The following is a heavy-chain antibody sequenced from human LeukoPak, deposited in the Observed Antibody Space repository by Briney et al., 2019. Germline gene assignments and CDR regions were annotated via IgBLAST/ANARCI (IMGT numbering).Heavy chain of an antibody. V-gene: IGHV3-23*01. D-gene: IGHD4-17*01. CDR1: GFTFSIYA. Sequence: TGGSLRLSCAASGFTFSIYAMTWVRQAPGKGLEWVSAISGSGDSTYYADSVKGRFTISRDNSKNTLYLQMNSLRAEDTAVYYCAKDRVASVTTTYFDHWGQGALVTVSS. CDR2: ISGSGDST. J-gene: IGHJ4*02. CDR3: AKDRVASVTTTYFDH.